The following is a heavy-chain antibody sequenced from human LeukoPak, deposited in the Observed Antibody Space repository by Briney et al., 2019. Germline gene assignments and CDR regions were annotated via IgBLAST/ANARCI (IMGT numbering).Heavy chain of an antibody. D-gene: IGHD1-26*01. V-gene: IGHV4-61*08. J-gene: IGHJ4*02. CDR1: GGYX. CDR3: ARGGAALTTFDY. Sequence: GGYXWXWIRQHPGTGLEWIGYIYYSGSTNYNPSLKSRVTISVDTSKNQFSLKLSSVTAADTAVYYCARGGAALTTFDYWGQGTLVTVSS. CDR2: IYYSGST.